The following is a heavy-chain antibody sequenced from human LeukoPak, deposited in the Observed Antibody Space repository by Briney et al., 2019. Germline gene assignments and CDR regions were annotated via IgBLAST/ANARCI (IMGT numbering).Heavy chain of an antibody. J-gene: IGHJ6*02. Sequence: SETLSLTCAVSGGSISSGGYSWSWIRQPPGKGLEWIGYIYHSGSTYDNPSLKSRVTISVDRSKNQFSLKLSSVTAADTAVYYCARAVYCSGGSCYSPRDYYYGMDVWGQGTTVTVSS. CDR3: ARAVYCSGGSCYSPRDYYYGMDV. V-gene: IGHV4-30-2*01. CDR2: IYHSGST. CDR1: GGSISSGGYS. D-gene: IGHD2-15*01.